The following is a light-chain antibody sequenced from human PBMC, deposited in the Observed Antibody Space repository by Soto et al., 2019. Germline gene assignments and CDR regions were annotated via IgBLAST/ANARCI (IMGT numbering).Light chain of an antibody. Sequence: HSVLTQPASVSGSPGQSITISCTGTSSDVGGYNYVSWYQQHPGKAPKLMIYDVSDRPSGVSNRFSGSKSGNTASLTISVLQAEDEADYYCSSYTSGFYVFGTGTKVTVL. CDR3: SSYTSGFYV. CDR1: SSDVGGYNY. V-gene: IGLV2-14*01. J-gene: IGLJ1*01. CDR2: DVS.